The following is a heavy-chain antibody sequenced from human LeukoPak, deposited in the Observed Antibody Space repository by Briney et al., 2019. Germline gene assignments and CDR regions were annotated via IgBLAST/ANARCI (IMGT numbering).Heavy chain of an antibody. CDR1: GFTFSSYS. CDR2: ISSSSSYI. J-gene: IGHJ4*02. V-gene: IGHV3-21*03. CDR3: DRAYDYDSSGYYYFDH. Sequence: PGGSLRLSCAASGFTFSSYSMNWIRQAPGKGLEWVSSISSSSSYIYYADSVKGRFTISRDNAKNSLYLQMNSLRAADTAVYYYDRAYDYDSSGYYYFDHWGQGTLVTVSS. D-gene: IGHD3-22*01.